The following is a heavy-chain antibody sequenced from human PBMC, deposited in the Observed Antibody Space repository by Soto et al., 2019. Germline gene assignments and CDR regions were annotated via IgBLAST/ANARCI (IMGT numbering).Heavy chain of an antibody. CDR2: ISHSGST. J-gene: IGHJ6*03. D-gene: IGHD3-10*01. CDR1: GGSFSGYY. V-gene: IGHV4-34*01. Sequence: PSETLSLTCAVYGGSFSGYYWSWIRQPPGKGLEWIGEISHSGSTNYNPSLKSRVTISVDTSKNQFSLKLSSVTAADTAVYYCARGPGSGSYYSVRYYYYYYMDVWSKGTTVTVSS. CDR3: ARGPGSGSYYSVRYYYYYYMDV.